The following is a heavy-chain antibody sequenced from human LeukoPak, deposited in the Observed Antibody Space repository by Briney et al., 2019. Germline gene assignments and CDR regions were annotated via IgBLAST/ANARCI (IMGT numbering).Heavy chain of an antibody. CDR2: IYHSGST. CDR3: ARQLIVVVPAANLPFDP. J-gene: IGHJ5*02. Sequence: KPSETLSLTCAVSGYSISSGYYWGWIRQPPGKRLEWIGSIYHSGSTYYNPSLKSRVTISVDTSKNQFSLKLSSVTAADTAVYYCARQLIVVVPAANLPFDPWGQGTLVTVSS. V-gene: IGHV4-38-2*01. CDR1: GYSISSGYY. D-gene: IGHD2-2*01.